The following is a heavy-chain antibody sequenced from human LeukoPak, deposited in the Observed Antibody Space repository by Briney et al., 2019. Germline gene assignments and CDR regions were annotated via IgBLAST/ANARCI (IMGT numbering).Heavy chain of an antibody. J-gene: IGHJ4*02. CDR3: ARGTGYNTGRSVDY. D-gene: IGHD6-25*01. Sequence: PGGSLRLSCTASGFTFSSYSMARVRQAPGKGLEWVSVISGSGGSTYYADSVKGRFTISRDNSKNTLYLQMNSLRADDTAVYYCARGTGYNTGRSVDYWGQGTLVTVSS. CDR2: ISGSGGST. V-gene: IGHV3-23*01. CDR1: GFTFSSYS.